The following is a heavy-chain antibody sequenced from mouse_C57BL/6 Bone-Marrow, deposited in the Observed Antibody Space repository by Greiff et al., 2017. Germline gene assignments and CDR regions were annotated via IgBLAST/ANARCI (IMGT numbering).Heavy chain of an antibody. Sequence: VQLQQSGSELRSPGSSVKLSCKDFDSEVFPIAYMSWVRQKPGHGFEWIGGILPSIGRTIYGEKFEDKATLDADTLSNTAYLELNSLTSEDSAIYYGARVPVTTVVRYYAMDYWGQGTSVTGSS. CDR1: DSEVFPIAY. CDR2: ILPSIGRT. D-gene: IGHD1-1*01. V-gene: IGHV15-2*01. J-gene: IGHJ4*01. CDR3: ARVPVTTVVRYYAMDY.